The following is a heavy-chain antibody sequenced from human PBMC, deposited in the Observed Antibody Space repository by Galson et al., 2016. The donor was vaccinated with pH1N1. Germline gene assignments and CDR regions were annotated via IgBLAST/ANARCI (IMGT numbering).Heavy chain of an antibody. V-gene: IGHV3-23*01. J-gene: IGHJ4*02. CDR3: GTRRPTTTHGVIDY. CDR1: GLTFNAHV. D-gene: IGHD2-8*01. Sequence: SLRLSCAASGLTFNAHVMSWVRQAPGKGLEWVAVITASGDATFYGNSVKGRFVISRDNSRNTVSLHMNSLRPDDTALYYCGTRRPTTTHGVIDYWGQGTLVTVSS. CDR2: ITASGDAT.